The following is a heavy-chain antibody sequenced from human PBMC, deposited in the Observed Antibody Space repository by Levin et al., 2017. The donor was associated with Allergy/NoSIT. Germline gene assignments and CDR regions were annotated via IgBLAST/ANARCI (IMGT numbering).Heavy chain of an antibody. CDR1: GFTFDDYA. J-gene: IGHJ4*02. V-gene: IGHV3-9*01. Sequence: PGGSLRLSCAASGFTFDDYAMHWVRQAPGKGLEWVSGISWNSGSIGYADSVKGRFTISRDNAKNSLYLQMNSLRAEDTALYYCAKDIDPYPYDSSGYSRGDYFDYWGQGTLVTVSS. D-gene: IGHD3-22*01. CDR3: AKDIDPYPYDSSGYSRGDYFDY. CDR2: ISWNSGSI.